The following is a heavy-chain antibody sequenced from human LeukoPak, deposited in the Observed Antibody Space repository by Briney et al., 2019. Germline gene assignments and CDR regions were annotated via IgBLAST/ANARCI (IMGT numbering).Heavy chain of an antibody. CDR1: GYTFTGYY. J-gene: IGHJ4*02. CDR2: INPNSGGT. Sequence: ASVXVSCKASGYTFTGYYMHWVRQAPGQGLEWMGWINPNSGGTNYAQKFQGRVTMTRDTSINTANMELSRLTSDDTAVYYCARGDLALEMAQSYWGQGTLVTVSS. V-gene: IGHV1-2*02. CDR3: ARGDLALEMAQSY. D-gene: IGHD5-24*01.